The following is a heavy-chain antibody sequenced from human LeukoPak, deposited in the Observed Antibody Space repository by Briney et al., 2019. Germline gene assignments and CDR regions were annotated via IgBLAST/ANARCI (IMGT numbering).Heavy chain of an antibody. CDR3: ARGSITMVRGVIKHYYYYMDV. D-gene: IGHD3-10*01. CDR2: IYYSGST. Sequence: SETLSLTCTVSGGSISSYYWSWIRQPPGKGLEWIGYIYYSGSTNYNPSLKSRVTISVDTSKNQFSLKLSSVTAADTAVYYCARGSITMVRGVIKHYYYYMDVWGKGTTVTISS. CDR1: GGSISSYY. J-gene: IGHJ6*03. V-gene: IGHV4-59*01.